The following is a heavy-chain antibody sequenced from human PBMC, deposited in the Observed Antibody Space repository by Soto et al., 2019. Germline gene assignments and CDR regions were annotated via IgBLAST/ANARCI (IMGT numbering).Heavy chain of an antibody. CDR3: ARDRVFWGDRDY. CDR1: GGTFSSYT. V-gene: IGHV1-69*04. D-gene: IGHD3-3*01. CDR2: IIPILGIA. Sequence: ASVKVSCKASGGTFSSYTISWVRQAPGQGLEWMGRIIPILGIANYAQKFQGRVTITADKSTSTAYMELSSLRSEDTAVYYCARDRVFWGDRDYWGQGTLVTVSS. J-gene: IGHJ4*02.